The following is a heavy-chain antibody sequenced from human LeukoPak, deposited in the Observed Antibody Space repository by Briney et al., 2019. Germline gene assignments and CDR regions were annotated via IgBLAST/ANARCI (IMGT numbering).Heavy chain of an antibody. CDR3: ARGPFGDNYYMDV. D-gene: IGHD3-10*01. V-gene: IGHV1-69*05. CDR2: IIPIFGTA. CDR1: GGTFSSYA. Sequence: GASVRVSCKASGGTFSSYAISWVRQAPGQGLEWMGGIIPIFGTANYAQKFQGRVTITTDESTSTAYMELSSLRSEDTAVYYCARGPFGDNYYMDVWGKGTTVTVSS. J-gene: IGHJ6*03.